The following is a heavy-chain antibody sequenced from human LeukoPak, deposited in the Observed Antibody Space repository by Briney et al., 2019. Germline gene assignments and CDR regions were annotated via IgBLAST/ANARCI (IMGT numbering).Heavy chain of an antibody. J-gene: IGHJ4*02. CDR1: GGTFSSYA. Sequence: ASVKVSCKASGGTFSSYAISWVRQAPGQGLEWMGGIIPIFGTANYAQKFQGRVTITADESTSAAYMELSSLRSEDTAVYYCATDPVQLERRLGYWGQGTLVTVSS. V-gene: IGHV1-69*13. CDR2: IIPIFGTA. CDR3: ATDPVQLERRLGY. D-gene: IGHD1-1*01.